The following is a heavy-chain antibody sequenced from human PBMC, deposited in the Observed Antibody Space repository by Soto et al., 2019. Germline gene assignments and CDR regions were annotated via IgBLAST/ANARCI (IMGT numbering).Heavy chain of an antibody. V-gene: IGHV3-48*01. CDR2: ISSSSSTI. Sequence: GGSLRLSCAASGFTFSSYSMNWVRQAPGKGLEWVSYISSSSSTIYYADSVKGRFTISRDNAKNSLYLQMNSLRAEDTAVYYCASLSGSYSKRGFDAFDIWGQGTMVTVSS. D-gene: IGHD3-10*01. CDR3: ASLSGSYSKRGFDAFDI. J-gene: IGHJ3*02. CDR1: GFTFSSYS.